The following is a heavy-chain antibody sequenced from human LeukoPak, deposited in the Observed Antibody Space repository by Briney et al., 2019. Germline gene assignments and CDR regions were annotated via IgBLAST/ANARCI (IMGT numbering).Heavy chain of an antibody. D-gene: IGHD2-2*01. Sequence: PSETLSLTCTVSGGSISSYYWSWIRQPPGKGLEWIGYIYYSGSTNYNPSLKSRVTISVDTSKNQFSLKLSSVTAADTAVYYCARVRSTTSYNWFDPWGQGTLVTVSS. CDR1: GGSISSYY. J-gene: IGHJ5*02. CDR3: ARVRSTTSYNWFDP. V-gene: IGHV4-59*08. CDR2: IYYSGST.